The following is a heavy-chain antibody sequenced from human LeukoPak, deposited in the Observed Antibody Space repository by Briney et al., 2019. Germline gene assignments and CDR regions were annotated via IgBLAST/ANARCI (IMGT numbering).Heavy chain of an antibody. J-gene: IGHJ4*02. Sequence: PGGSLRLSCAASGFSFSSYEMNWVRQAPGKGLEWISYIGRDGSSTYYADSVKGRFTISRDNAKNPLSLQMSSLRAEDTAVYYCARAGYCSGVRCYPFDYWGQGTLVTVSS. CDR3: ARAGYCSGVRCYPFDY. CDR2: IGRDGSST. D-gene: IGHD2-15*01. V-gene: IGHV3-48*03. CDR1: GFSFSSYE.